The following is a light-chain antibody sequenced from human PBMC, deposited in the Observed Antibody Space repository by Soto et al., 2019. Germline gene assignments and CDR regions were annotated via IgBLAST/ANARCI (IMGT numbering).Light chain of an antibody. CDR3: SSYTSSSTLYV. J-gene: IGLJ1*01. CDR2: EVS. V-gene: IGLV2-14*01. Sequence: QSARTQPASVSGSPGQSITISCTGTSSDGGAYNYVSWYQQHPGKAPKLMIYEVSNRPSGVSNRFSGSKSGNTASLTISGLQAEDEADYYCSSYTSSSTLYVFGTGTKLTVL. CDR1: SSDGGAYNY.